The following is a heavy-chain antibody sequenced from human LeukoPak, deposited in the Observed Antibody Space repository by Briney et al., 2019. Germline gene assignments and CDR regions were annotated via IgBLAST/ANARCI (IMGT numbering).Heavy chain of an antibody. CDR2: IYYSGST. Sequence: PSETLSLTCTVSGGSISSYYWSWIRQPPGKGLEWIGYIYYSGSTNYNPSLKSRVTISVDTSKNQFSLKLSSVTAADTAVYYCARDPGYYDTSGYPAYFGYWGQGTLVTVSS. V-gene: IGHV4-59*12. J-gene: IGHJ4*02. CDR1: GGSISSYY. CDR3: ARDPGYYDTSGYPAYFGY. D-gene: IGHD3-22*01.